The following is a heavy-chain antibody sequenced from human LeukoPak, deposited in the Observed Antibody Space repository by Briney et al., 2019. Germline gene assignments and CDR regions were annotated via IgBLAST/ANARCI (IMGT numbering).Heavy chain of an antibody. V-gene: IGHV4-59*01. CDR3: ARAGPVPPSDGSPIADS. Sequence: SETLSLTCTVSGGSMSSYYWSWIRQPPGEGLEWIGYISYSGNTNYNPSLKNRVTMSVDTSSNESSLKLRSVTPADTAVYYCARAGPVPPSDGSPIADSWGQGTLVTVSS. J-gene: IGHJ4*02. D-gene: IGHD3-10*01. CDR2: ISYSGNT. CDR1: GGSMSSYY.